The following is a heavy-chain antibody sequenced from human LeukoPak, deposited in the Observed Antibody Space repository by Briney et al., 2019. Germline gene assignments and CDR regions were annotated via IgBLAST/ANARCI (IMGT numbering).Heavy chain of an antibody. V-gene: IGHV4-34*01. Sequence: PSETLSLTCAVYGGSFSGYYWSWIRQPPGKGLEWIGEINHSGSTNYNPSLKSRVTISVVTSKNQFSLKLSSVTAADTAVYYCARGRRGSYLRYFDYWGQGTLVTVSS. D-gene: IGHD1-26*01. CDR1: GGSFSGYY. J-gene: IGHJ4*02. CDR3: ARGRRGSYLRYFDY. CDR2: INHSGST.